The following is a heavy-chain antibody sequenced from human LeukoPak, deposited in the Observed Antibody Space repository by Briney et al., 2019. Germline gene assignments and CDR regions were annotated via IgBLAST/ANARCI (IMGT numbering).Heavy chain of an antibody. D-gene: IGHD3-10*01. Sequence: ASVKVSCRASGYTFTSYGISWVRQAPGQGLEWMGWISAYNGNTNYAQKPQGRVTMTTDTSTSTAYMELRSLRSDDTAVYYCARRPQRWFGTDYYYYYMDVWGKGTTVTVSS. CDR2: ISAYNGNT. CDR1: GYTFTSYG. V-gene: IGHV1-18*01. CDR3: ARRPQRWFGTDYYYYYMDV. J-gene: IGHJ6*03.